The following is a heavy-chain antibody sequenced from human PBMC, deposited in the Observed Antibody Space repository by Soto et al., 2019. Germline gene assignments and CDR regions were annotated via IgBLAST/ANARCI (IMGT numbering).Heavy chain of an antibody. Sequence: PGGSLRLSCAASGFTFSSYGMHWVRQAPGKGLEWVAVISYDGSNKYYADSVKGRFTISRDNSKNTLYLQMNSLRAEDTAVYYCAKDRFGSIVATYYYYYYGMDVWGQGTTVTVSS. J-gene: IGHJ6*02. CDR2: ISYDGSNK. CDR3: AKDRFGSIVATYYYYYYGMDV. V-gene: IGHV3-30*18. CDR1: GFTFSSYG. D-gene: IGHD5-12*01.